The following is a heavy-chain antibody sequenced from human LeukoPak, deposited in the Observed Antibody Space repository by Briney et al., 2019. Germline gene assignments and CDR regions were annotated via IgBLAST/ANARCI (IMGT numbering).Heavy chain of an antibody. D-gene: IGHD1-26*01. CDR2: ISAYNGDT. CDR3: ARDYRARVGRHSDLGGECDY. CDR1: GYTFTSYG. J-gene: IGHJ4*02. V-gene: IGHV1-18*01. Sequence: ASVKVSCKASGYTFTSYGFSWVRQAPGQGLEWMGWISAYNGDTKYAQRYQGRVSLTTDTSTGTSYMELRSLRYDDTAVYYCARDYRARVGRHSDLGGECDYWGQGILVTVSS.